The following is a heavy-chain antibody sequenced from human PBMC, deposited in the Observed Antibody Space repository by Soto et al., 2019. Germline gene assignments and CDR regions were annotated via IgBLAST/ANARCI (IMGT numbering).Heavy chain of an antibody. V-gene: IGHV1-8*01. D-gene: IGHD2-2*01. CDR3: ARDVRGYCCSTSCYEGDAFDI. Sequence: QVQLVQSGAEVKKPGASVKVSCKASGYTFTSYDINWVRQATGQGLEWMGWMNPNSGNTGYAQKFQGRVTMTRNTSISTAYMELSSLRSEDTAVYYCARDVRGYCCSTSCYEGDAFDIWGQGTMVTVSS. CDR2: MNPNSGNT. CDR1: GYTFTSYD. J-gene: IGHJ3*02.